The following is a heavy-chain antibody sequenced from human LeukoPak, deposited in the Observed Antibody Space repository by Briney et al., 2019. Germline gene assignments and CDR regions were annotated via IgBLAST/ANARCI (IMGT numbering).Heavy chain of an antibody. CDR3: ASLGYSYGYGLDAFDI. D-gene: IGHD5-18*01. Sequence: PGGSLRLSCAASGFTFSSYSMNWVRQAPGNGLEWVSYISSSSSTIYYADSVKGRFTISRDNAKNSLYLQMNSLRAEDTAVYYCASLGYSYGYGLDAFDIWGQGTMVTVSS. J-gene: IGHJ3*02. CDR2: ISSSSSTI. V-gene: IGHV3-48*01. CDR1: GFTFSSYS.